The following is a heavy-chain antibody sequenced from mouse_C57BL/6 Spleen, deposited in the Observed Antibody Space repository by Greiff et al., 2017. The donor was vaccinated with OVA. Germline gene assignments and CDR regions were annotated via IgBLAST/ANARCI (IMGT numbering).Heavy chain of an antibody. CDR1: GYTFTDYE. V-gene: IGHV1-15*01. J-gene: IGHJ2*01. CDR3: TRVTTVPPFDY. Sequence: LQESGAELVRPGASVTLSCKASGYTFTDYEMHWVKQTPVHGLEWIGAIDPETGGTAYNQKFKGKAILTADKSSSTAYMELRSLTSEDSAVYYCTRVTTVPPFDYWGQGTTLTVSS. CDR2: IDPETGGT. D-gene: IGHD1-1*01.